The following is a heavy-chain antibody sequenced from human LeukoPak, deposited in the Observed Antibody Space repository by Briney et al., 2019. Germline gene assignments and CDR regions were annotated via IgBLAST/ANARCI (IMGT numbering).Heavy chain of an antibody. Sequence: SETLSLTCTVSGGSISSGGYYWSWIRQHPGKGLEWIGYIYYSGSTYYNPSLKSRVTISVDTSKNQFSLKLSSVTAADTAVYYCARCDSSSWTRPSFDYWGQGTLVTVSS. CDR2: IYYSGST. D-gene: IGHD6-13*01. V-gene: IGHV4-31*03. J-gene: IGHJ4*02. CDR1: GGSISSGGYY. CDR3: ARCDSSSWTRPSFDY.